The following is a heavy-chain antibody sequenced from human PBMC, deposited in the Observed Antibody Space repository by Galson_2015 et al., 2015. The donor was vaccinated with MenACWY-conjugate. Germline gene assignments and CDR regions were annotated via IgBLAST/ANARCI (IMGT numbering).Heavy chain of an antibody. V-gene: IGHV3-15*01. CDR1: GLTFGNVW. D-gene: IGHD2-15*01. CDR3: TRDRDVGGSRWWFDP. Sequence: SLRIACEASGLTFGNVWRSWVRQAPGEGLEWVARIQCRTGGGTTDYATPVKGRFTILRDDSTNTLYLQMNSRKIDDTAMSFCTRDRDVGGSRWWFDPWGQGTLVTVSS. J-gene: IGHJ5*02. CDR2: IQCRTGGGTT.